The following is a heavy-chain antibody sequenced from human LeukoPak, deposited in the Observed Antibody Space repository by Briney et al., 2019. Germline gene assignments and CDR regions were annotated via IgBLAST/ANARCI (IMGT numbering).Heavy chain of an antibody. CDR3: ATAGNYRFDY. CDR1: GFTFSSYW. V-gene: IGHV3-74*01. D-gene: IGHD1-7*01. Sequence: GGSLRLSCAASGFTFSSYWMSWVRQAPGKGLVWVSRINPDGSTINYADSVKGRFTISRDNAKNTLYLQMNSLRAEDTAVYYCATAGNYRFDYWGQGTLVTVSS. J-gene: IGHJ4*02. CDR2: INPDGSTI.